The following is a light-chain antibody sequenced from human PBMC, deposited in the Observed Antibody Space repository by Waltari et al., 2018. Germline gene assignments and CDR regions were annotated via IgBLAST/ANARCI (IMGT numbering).Light chain of an antibody. CDR1: QGISNY. CDR3: QKYNSALFT. Sequence: DIQMTQSPSSLSASVGDRVTITCRASQGISNYLAWYQHKPGKVPKILIYAASTLQSGVPSRFSGSGSGTDFTITISSLQPEDVATYYCQKYNSALFTFGPGTKVDIK. V-gene: IGKV1-27*01. J-gene: IGKJ3*01. CDR2: AAS.